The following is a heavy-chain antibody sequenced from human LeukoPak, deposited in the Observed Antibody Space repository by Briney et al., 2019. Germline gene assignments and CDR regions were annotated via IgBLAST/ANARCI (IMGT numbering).Heavy chain of an antibody. CDR1: GGSISSSSYY. CDR3: ARPRGSGRGDWFDP. D-gene: IGHD3-10*01. V-gene: IGHV4-39*01. J-gene: IGHJ5*02. CDR2: IYYSGST. Sequence: PSETLSLTCTVSGGSISSSSYYWGWIRQPPGKGLEWIGSIYYSGSTYYNPSLKSRVTISVDTSKNQFSLKLSSVTAADTAVYYCARPRGSGRGDWFDPWGQGTLVTVSS.